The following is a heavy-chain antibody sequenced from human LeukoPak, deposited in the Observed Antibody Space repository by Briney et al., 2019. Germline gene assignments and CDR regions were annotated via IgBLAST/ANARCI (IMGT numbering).Heavy chain of an antibody. J-gene: IGHJ3*02. Sequence: GGSLRLSCIVSGFTVSSNSMSWVRQAPGKGLEWVSSISSSSSYKYYADSVKGRFTISRDNAKNSLYLQMNSLRAEDTAVYYCAKDLREYSSSPRNAFDIWGQGTMVTVSS. CDR3: AKDLREYSSSPRNAFDI. D-gene: IGHD6-6*01. CDR1: GFTVSSNS. V-gene: IGHV3-21*04. CDR2: ISSSSSYK.